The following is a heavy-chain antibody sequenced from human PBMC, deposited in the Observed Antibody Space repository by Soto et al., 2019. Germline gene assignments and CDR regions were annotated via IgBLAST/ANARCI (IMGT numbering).Heavy chain of an antibody. CDR1: CFTFLTYA. J-gene: IGHJ4*02. CDR2: IWYDGSNK. D-gene: IGHD3-16*02. Sequence: PGGSLSLSCVPSCFTFLTYAMDWVLQAPGKGLEWVALIWYDGSNKYYADSVKGRFTISRDNSKNTLYLQMNSLRAEDTAVYYCARVSYDYVWGSYLYLDYWGQGT. CDR3: ARVSYDYVWGSYLYLDY. V-gene: IGHV3-33*01.